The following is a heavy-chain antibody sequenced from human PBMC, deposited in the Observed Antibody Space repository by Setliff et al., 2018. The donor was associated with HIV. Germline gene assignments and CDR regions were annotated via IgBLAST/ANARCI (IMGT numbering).Heavy chain of an antibody. CDR3: ARGRGARFLPIKIFDY. J-gene: IGHJ4*02. CDR1: GGSISTGDYY. V-gene: IGHV4-31*03. CDR2: IFYKGST. Sequence: SETLSLTCTVSGGSISTGDYYWVWIRHYPGKGLEWIGYIFYKGSTFYNPSLKSRVSISVLRSTDQFFLRLNSVTAADTAVYYCARGRGARFLPIKIFDYWAQGTLVTVSS. D-gene: IGHD3-10*01.